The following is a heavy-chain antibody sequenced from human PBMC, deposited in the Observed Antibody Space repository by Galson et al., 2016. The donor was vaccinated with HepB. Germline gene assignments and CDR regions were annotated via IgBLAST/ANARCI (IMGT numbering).Heavy chain of an antibody. D-gene: IGHD1-1*01. J-gene: IGHJ4*02. V-gene: IGHV3-13*01. Sequence: FTFNDYDMHWVRQGRGESLEWVANMRPAGDKYYPGSVKGRFTVSRESAKNSFYLQMDSLRAGDSGVYFCASGPHWNHAYWGQGTLVTVSS. CDR2: MRPAGDK. CDR3: ASGPHWNHAY. CDR1: FTFNDYD.